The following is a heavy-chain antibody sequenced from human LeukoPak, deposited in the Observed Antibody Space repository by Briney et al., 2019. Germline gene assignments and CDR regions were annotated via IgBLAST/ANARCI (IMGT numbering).Heavy chain of an antibody. J-gene: IGHJ6*02. CDR1: GFTVSRDY. CDR2: ISSGDTT. Sequence: GGSLRLSCAASGFTVSRDYMSWVRQAPGKGLEWVSVISSGDTTYYADSVKGRFTISRDSSKNTLYLQMNSLRAEDTAVYFCARGPRLERHGMDVWGQGTTVTVSS. CDR3: ARGPRLERHGMDV. D-gene: IGHD1-1*01. V-gene: IGHV3-66*01.